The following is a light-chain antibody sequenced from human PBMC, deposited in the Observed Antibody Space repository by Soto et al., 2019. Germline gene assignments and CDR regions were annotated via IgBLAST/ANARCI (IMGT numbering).Light chain of an antibody. J-gene: IGLJ1*01. CDR3: QSYDTSLSALYV. Sequence: QSVLTQPPSVSGAPGQRVTISCTGSNSDIGAGYDVHWYQLLPGTAPKLLIYGNSNRPSGVPDRFSGSKSGTSASLAITGLQAEDEADYCCQSYDTSLSALYVFGTGTKLTV. CDR2: GNS. V-gene: IGLV1-40*01. CDR1: NSDIGAGYD.